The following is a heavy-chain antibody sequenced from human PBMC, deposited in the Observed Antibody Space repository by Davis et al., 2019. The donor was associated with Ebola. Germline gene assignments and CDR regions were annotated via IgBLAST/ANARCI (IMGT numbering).Heavy chain of an antibody. CDR1: ASSFISISYY. J-gene: IGHJ4*02. V-gene: IGHV4-39*01. Sequence: MPGGSLRPSVHVPASSFISISYYWGWIRQPPGKGLEWIVSILYTGSTSYNPSLKRRVTISVDTSKNQFSLTLSSVTSADTTVYYCARLRSGGWTSFFDYWGQGTLVTVSS. CDR3: ARLRSGGWTSFFDY. CDR2: ILYTGST. D-gene: IGHD6-19*01.